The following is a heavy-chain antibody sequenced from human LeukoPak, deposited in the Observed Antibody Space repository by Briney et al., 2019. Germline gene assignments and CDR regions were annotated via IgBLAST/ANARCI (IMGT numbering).Heavy chain of an antibody. Sequence: PGGSLRLSCAPSGFTFSSYAMSWVRQAPGKGLEWVSGISGSGGSTYYADSVKGRFTISRDNSKNTLYLQINSLRAEDTAAYYCAGQDYDFWSGWIDYWGQGILVTVSS. CDR1: GFTFSSYA. CDR3: AGQDYDFWSGWIDY. CDR2: ISGSGGST. V-gene: IGHV3-23*01. J-gene: IGHJ4*02. D-gene: IGHD3-3*01.